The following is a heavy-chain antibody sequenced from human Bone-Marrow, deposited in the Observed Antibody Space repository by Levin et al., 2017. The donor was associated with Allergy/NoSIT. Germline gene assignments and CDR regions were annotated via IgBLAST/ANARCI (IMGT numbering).Heavy chain of an antibody. CDR1: GFSLTASAVG. CDR3: AHRNSYGPFDS. V-gene: IGHV2-5*02. D-gene: IGHD3-16*01. J-gene: IGHJ4*02. CDR2: IYWDDDK. Sequence: NVSGPTLVKPTQTLTLTCTFSGFSLTASAVGVGWIRQPPGKALEWLALIYWDDDKRYSPSLKSRLTVIKDTAKNQVVLTMTNMDPADTGTYYCAHRNSYGPFDSWGQGTRVTVSS.